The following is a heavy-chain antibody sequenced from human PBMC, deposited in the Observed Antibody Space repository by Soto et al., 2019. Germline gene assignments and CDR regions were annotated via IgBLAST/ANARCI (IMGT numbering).Heavy chain of an antibody. J-gene: IGHJ6*04. CDR3: ARKTDSIPSGGDV. V-gene: IGHV3-53*04. CDR1: GFAVRHNY. D-gene: IGHD3-10*01. Sequence: EVQLVESGGGLVQPGGSLRLSCTASGFAVRHNYMTWVRQATGKGLEWVSLIYSGGDTAYADSVKGRFTISRHTSQNTLYLQMNSLRAEDTAVYYWARKTDSIPSGGDVWGKGTAVTVSS. CDR2: IYSGGDT.